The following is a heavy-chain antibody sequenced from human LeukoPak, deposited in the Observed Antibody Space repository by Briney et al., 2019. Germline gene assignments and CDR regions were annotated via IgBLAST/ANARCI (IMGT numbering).Heavy chain of an antibody. V-gene: IGHV1-2*02. Sequence: ASVKVSCKASGYTFTGYYMHWVRQAPGQGLEWMGWINPNSGGTNYAQKFQGRVTMTRDTSISTAYMELSRLRSDDTAVYYCARDLVGEVATYDYVWGSYPRGVWGQGTTVTVSS. CDR2: INPNSGGT. CDR3: ARDLVGEVATYDYVWGSYPRGV. D-gene: IGHD3-16*02. J-gene: IGHJ6*02. CDR1: GYTFTGYY.